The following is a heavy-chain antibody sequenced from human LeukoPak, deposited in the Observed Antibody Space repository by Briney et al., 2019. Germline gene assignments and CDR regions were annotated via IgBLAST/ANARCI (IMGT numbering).Heavy chain of an antibody. D-gene: IGHD3-22*01. CDR3: AKGSMGDSRI. CDR2: ISSSGSTI. J-gene: IGHJ4*02. CDR1: GFTFSSYE. V-gene: IGHV3-48*03. Sequence: GGSLRLSCAASGFTFSSYEMNWVRQAPGKGLEWVSYISSSGSTIYYADSVKGRFTISRDNSKNTLYLQMNSLRAEDTAVYYCAKGSMGDSRIWGQGTLVTVSS.